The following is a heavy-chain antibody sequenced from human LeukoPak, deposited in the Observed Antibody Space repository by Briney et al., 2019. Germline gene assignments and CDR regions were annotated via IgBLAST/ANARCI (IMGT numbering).Heavy chain of an antibody. D-gene: IGHD3-3*01. CDR3: ARDGYYDFWSGYYTGFDY. V-gene: IGHV3-7*01. CDR2: IKQDGSEK. J-gene: IGHJ4*02. Sequence: GGSLRLSCAASGFTFSSYSMNWVRQAPGKGLEWVANIKQDGSEKYYVDSVKGRFTISRDNAKNSLYLQMNSLRAEDTAVYYCARDGYYDFWSGYYTGFDYWGQGTLVTVSS. CDR1: GFTFSSYS.